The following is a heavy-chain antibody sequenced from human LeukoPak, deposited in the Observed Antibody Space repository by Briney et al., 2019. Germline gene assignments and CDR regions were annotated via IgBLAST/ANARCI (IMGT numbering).Heavy chain of an antibody. Sequence: ASVKVSCKASGYTFTSYDINWVRQATGQGLEWMGWMNPNSGNTGYAQKFQGRVTMTRNTSISTAYMELSSLRSEDTAVYYCGRGLGSYDSSELTWPMISFWGQGTVVTVSS. CDR2: MNPNSGNT. CDR3: GRGLGSYDSSELTWPMISF. J-gene: IGHJ4*02. V-gene: IGHV1-8*01. D-gene: IGHD3-22*01. CDR1: GYTFTSYD.